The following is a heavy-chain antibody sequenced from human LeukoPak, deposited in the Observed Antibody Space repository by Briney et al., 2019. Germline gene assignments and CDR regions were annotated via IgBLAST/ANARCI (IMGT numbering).Heavy chain of an antibody. CDR3: ARQYSHGAFDI. CDR2: MQYSGNT. D-gene: IGHD5-18*01. J-gene: IGHJ3*02. CDR1: GGSISSSGNY. V-gene: IGHV4-39*01. Sequence: PSETLSLTCTVSGGSISSSGNYWGWIRQPPGKGLEWIGRMQYSGNTYYNPSLKSRVTISEDRSKNQFSLKLRSVTAADTAVYYCARQYSHGAFDIWGQGTMVIVSS.